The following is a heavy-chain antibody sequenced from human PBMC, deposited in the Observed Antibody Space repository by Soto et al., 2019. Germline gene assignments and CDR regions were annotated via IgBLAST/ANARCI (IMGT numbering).Heavy chain of an antibody. CDR2: ISSSSSYI. Sequence: EVQLVESGGGLVKPGGSLRLSCVASGFTFSSYSMNWVRQAPGKGLEWVSSISSSSSYIYYADSVKGRFTISRDNAKNSLYLQMNSLRAEDTAVYYCASYGDYEDSAFDIWGQGTMVTVSS. CDR3: ASYGDYEDSAFDI. CDR1: GFTFSSYS. J-gene: IGHJ3*02. V-gene: IGHV3-21*01. D-gene: IGHD4-17*01.